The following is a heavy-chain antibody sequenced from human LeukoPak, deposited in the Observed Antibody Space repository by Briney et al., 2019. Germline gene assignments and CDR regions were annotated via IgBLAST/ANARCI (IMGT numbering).Heavy chain of an antibody. V-gene: IGHV3-53*01. D-gene: IGHD3-22*01. Sequence: QPGGSLRLSCAASGFSVGSNYMTWVRQAPGKGLEWVSVIYSGDNTYYADSVKGRFTISRDNSKNTLYVQVNSLGTEDTAAYYCAKGSYYDSSGSFYFDYWGQGTLVTVSS. J-gene: IGHJ4*02. CDR2: IYSGDNT. CDR3: AKGSYYDSSGSFYFDY. CDR1: GFSVGSNY.